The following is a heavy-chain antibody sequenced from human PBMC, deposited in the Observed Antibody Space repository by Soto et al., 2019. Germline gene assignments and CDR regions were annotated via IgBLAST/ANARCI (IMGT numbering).Heavy chain of an antibody. CDR3: AKACVLWVEMATNTSFDY. V-gene: IGHV3-23*01. CDR2: ISGSGGST. CDR1: GFTFSSYA. J-gene: IGHJ4*02. Sequence: EVQLLESGGGLVQPGGSLRLSCAASGFTFSSYAMSWVRQAPGKGLEWVSAISGSGGSTYYADSVKGRFTIYRDNSKNTLYLQMNSLRAEDTAVYYCAKACVLWVEMATNTSFDYWGQGTLVTVSS. D-gene: IGHD2-21*01.